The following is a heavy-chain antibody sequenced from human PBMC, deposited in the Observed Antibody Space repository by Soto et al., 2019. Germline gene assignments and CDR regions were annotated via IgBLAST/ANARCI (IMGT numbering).Heavy chain of an antibody. Sequence: QVQLVESGGGVVQPGRSLRLSCAASGSTFSSYGMHWVRQAPGKGLEWVAAISYAGSNKNYADSVKGRLTISRDNSKNTLYIQMDSTKDEDTAVYYCAKDTYYHYSNGYYVFACWGQGTPVPVSS. D-gene: IGHD3-22*01. J-gene: IGHJ4*02. V-gene: IGHV3-30*18. CDR2: ISYAGSNK. CDR3: AKDTYYHYSNGYYVFAC. CDR1: GSTFSSYG.